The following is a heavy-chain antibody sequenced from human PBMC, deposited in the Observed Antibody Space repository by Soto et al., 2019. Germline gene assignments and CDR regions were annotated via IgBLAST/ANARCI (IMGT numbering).Heavy chain of an antibody. Sequence: SVKVSCKASGGTFSSYAISWVRQAPGQGLEWMGGIIPIFGTANYAQKFQGRVTITADESTSTAYMELSSLRSEDTAVYYCARDPNPAKSYDDYPSGYFDYWGQGTLVTVSS. J-gene: IGHJ4*02. CDR3: ARDPNPAKSYDDYPSGYFDY. CDR2: IIPIFGTA. D-gene: IGHD4-17*01. CDR1: GGTFSSYA. V-gene: IGHV1-69*13.